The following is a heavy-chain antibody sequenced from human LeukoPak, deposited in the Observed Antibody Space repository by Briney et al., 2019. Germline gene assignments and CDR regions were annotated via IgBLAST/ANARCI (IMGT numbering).Heavy chain of an antibody. Sequence: SETLSLTCAVSGYSISSGYYWGWIRQPPGKGLEWIGGIYHSGSTYYNPSLKSRVSISVDTSKNQFSLKLSSVTAADTAVYYCARGSVGATRFDYWGQGTLVTVSS. CDR3: ARGSVGATRFDY. CDR1: GYSISSGYY. J-gene: IGHJ4*02. V-gene: IGHV4-38-2*01. CDR2: IYHSGST. D-gene: IGHD1-26*01.